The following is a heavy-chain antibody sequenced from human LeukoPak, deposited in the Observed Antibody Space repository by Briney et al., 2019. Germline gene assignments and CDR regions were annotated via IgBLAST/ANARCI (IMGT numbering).Heavy chain of an antibody. J-gene: IGHJ4*02. CDR2: IYTNGRT. CDR3: AGDGYRTTWYYY. D-gene: IGHD6-13*01. Sequence: SETLSLTCTVSGGSISSYYWSWIRQPAGKGLEWIGHIYTNGRTDYNPSLKSRVTISVDKAKNQFSLKLTSVTTADTAVYYCAGDGYRTTWYYYWGQGTPVTVPS. V-gene: IGHV4-4*07. CDR1: GGSISSYY.